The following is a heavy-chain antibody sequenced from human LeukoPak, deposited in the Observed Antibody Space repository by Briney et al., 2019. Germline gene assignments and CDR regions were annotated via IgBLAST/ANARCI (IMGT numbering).Heavy chain of an antibody. D-gene: IGHD5-24*01. J-gene: IGHJ4*02. CDR1: GFTLNIYA. V-gene: IGHV3-23*01. CDR3: AKDSIPDGYNSLDY. CDR2: IYSHGGST. Sequence: PGGSLRLSCAASGFTLNIYAMNWVRQAPGKGLEWVSLIYSHGGSTFYADSVKGRFTISRGNSKNTLYLQMNSLRVEDTAIYYCAKDSIPDGYNSLDYWGQGTLVTVSS.